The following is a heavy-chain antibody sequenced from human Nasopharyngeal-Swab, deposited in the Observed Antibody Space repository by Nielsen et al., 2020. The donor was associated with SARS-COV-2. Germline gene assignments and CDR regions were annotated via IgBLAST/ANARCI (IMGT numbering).Heavy chain of an antibody. D-gene: IGHD4-17*01. Sequence: GGSLRLSCAASGFTFSNYWMHWVRQVPGGGLVWVSRVSTDGSTSYADPVKGRFTISRDNAKNSLYLQMDSLRAEDTAVYYCARDAPAHYGAFYWGRGTLVTVSS. J-gene: IGHJ4*02. CDR3: ARDAPAHYGAFY. CDR1: GFTFSNYW. V-gene: IGHV3-74*03. CDR2: VSTDGST.